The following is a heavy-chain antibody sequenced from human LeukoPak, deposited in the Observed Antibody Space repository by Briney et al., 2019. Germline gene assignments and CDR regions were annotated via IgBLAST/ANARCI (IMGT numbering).Heavy chain of an antibody. V-gene: IGHV3-48*01. CDR2: ISSSSSTI. Sequence: GGSLRLSCEASGFTFSSYSMNWVRQAPGKGLEWVSYISSSSSTIYYADSVKGRFTIPRDNGKNSLYLQMNSLRAEDTAVYYCASLFPWFDPWGQGTLVTVSS. J-gene: IGHJ5*02. CDR3: ASLFPWFDP. CDR1: GFTFSSYS.